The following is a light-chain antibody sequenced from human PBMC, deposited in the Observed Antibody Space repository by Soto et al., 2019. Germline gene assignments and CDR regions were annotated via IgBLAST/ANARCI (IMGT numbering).Light chain of an antibody. CDR3: SSYTTSNTRQIV. J-gene: IGLJ1*01. CDR1: SSDVGGYNY. V-gene: IGLV2-14*03. Sequence: QSALTQPASVSGSPGQSITISCTGTSSDVGGYNYVSWYQHHPSKAPKLMIYDVSNRPSGVSNRFSGPKSGNAASLTISGLQPEDEADYYCSSYTTSNTRQIVFGTGTKVTVL. CDR2: DVS.